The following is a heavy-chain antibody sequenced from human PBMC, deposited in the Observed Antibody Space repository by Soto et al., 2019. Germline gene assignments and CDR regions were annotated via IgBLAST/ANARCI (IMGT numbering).Heavy chain of an antibody. Sequence: HPGGSLRLSCAASGLTFSSYWMSWVRQAPGKGLEWVATIKQDGSEKYYVDSVKGRFTISRDNTKKSLYLQMNSLRAEDTAVYYCAITGAIQLWLRFDYWGQGTLVTVSS. J-gene: IGHJ4*02. D-gene: IGHD5-18*01. CDR1: GLTFSSYW. CDR2: IKQDGSEK. V-gene: IGHV3-7*05. CDR3: AITGAIQLWLRFDY.